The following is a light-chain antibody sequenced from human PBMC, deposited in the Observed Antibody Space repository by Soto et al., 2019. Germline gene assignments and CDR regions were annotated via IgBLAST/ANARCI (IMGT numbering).Light chain of an antibody. Sequence: DIQMTQSPPPVSASIGDRVTITCRARQSISNSLAWYQQKPGKAPNLLIYEASSLQSGVPSRFSGSGSGTDFTLTISSLQPEDFATYYCQQVNSYPFTFGPGTKVDIK. CDR3: QQVNSYPFT. J-gene: IGKJ3*01. CDR1: QSISNS. CDR2: EAS. V-gene: IGKV1-5*01.